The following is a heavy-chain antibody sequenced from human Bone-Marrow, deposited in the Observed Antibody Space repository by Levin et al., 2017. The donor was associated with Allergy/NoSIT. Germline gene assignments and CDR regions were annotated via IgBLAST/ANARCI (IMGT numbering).Heavy chain of an antibody. CDR3: ARGSSSNHYLFDY. CDR2: INPSEGTT. D-gene: IGHD6-19*01. Sequence: GASVKVSCKASGYTFTSYFLHWVRQAPGQGLEWMGIINPSEGTTISAQKFQGRVTMTRDTSTSTVYMELSSLASEDTAVYYCARGSSSNHYLFDYWGQGDLVTVSP. V-gene: IGHV1-46*01. J-gene: IGHJ4*02. CDR1: GYTFTSYF.